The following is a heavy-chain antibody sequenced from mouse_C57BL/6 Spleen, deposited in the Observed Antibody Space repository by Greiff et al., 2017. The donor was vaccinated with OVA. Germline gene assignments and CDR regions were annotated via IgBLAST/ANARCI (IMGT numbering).Heavy chain of an antibody. CDR1: GYTFTSYD. CDR2: IYPRDGST. CDR3: ARQFITTVVATFHWYFDV. J-gene: IGHJ1*03. V-gene: IGHV1-85*01. Sequence: QVQLQQSGPELVKPGASVKLSCKASGYTFTSYDINWVKQRPGPGLEWIGWIYPRDGSTKYNEKFKGKATLTVDTSSSTAYMELHSLTSEDSAVYFCARQFITTVVATFHWYFDVWGTGTTVTVSS. D-gene: IGHD1-1*01.